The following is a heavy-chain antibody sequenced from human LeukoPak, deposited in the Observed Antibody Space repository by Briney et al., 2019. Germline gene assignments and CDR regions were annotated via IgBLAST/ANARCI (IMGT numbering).Heavy chain of an antibody. CDR2: IKEEGSEK. V-gene: IGHV3-7*01. Sequence: PGGSLRLSCAAFGFTFSTHWMRWVRQAPGKGLERVASIKEEGSEKSYVDSVMGRFTISRDNAKNSVYLQMNSLRAEDTAVYYCARESGYSYGTGYWGQGTLVTVSS. J-gene: IGHJ4*02. CDR1: GFTFSTHW. D-gene: IGHD5-18*01. CDR3: ARESGYSYGTGY.